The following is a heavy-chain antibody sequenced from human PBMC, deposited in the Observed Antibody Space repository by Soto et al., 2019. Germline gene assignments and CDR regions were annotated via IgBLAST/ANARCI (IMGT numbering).Heavy chain of an antibody. D-gene: IGHD2-15*01. Sequence: TSETLSLTCAVHGGPFSDYYWSWIRQPPGKGLEWIGEINQSGSTDYNPSLKSRVTISVDTSKNQFSLKLSSVTAADTALYYCARGGYCSGGSCSGPSFEYWGHGTLVTVSS. CDR3: ARGGYCSGGSCSGPSFEY. CDR1: GGPFSDYY. CDR2: INQSGST. V-gene: IGHV4-34*01. J-gene: IGHJ4*01.